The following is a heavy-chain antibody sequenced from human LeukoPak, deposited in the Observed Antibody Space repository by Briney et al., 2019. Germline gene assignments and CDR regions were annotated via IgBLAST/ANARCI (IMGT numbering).Heavy chain of an antibody. CDR1: GGSISSGDYY. CDR3: ARDHQLSGSFDY. J-gene: IGHJ4*02. V-gene: IGHV4-30-4*08. Sequence: PSQTLSLTCTVSGGSISSGDYYWSWIRQPPGKGLEWIGYIYYSGSTYYNPSPKSRVTISVDTSKNQFSLKLSSVTAADTAVYYCARDHQLSGSFDYWGQGTLVTVSS. D-gene: IGHD2-2*01. CDR2: IYYSGST.